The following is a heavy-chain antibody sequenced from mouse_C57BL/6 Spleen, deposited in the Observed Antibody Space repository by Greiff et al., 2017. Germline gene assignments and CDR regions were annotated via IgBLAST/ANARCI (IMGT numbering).Heavy chain of an antibody. Sequence: VQLQQSGAELVRPGASVKLSCTASGFNIKDDSMHWVKQRPEQGLEWIGWIDPDNGDSEYASKFQGKATITEDKSSNTAYLQLSSLTSEDTAVYYCTTGGLQRKSYWGQGTTLTVSS. V-gene: IGHV14-4*01. D-gene: IGHD1-3*01. CDR2: IDPDNGDS. J-gene: IGHJ2*01. CDR1: GFNIKDDS. CDR3: TTGGLQRKSY.